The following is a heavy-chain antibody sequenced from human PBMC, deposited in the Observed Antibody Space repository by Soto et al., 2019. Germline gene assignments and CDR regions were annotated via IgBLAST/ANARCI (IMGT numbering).Heavy chain of an antibody. CDR1: GFTFSSYG. J-gene: IGHJ4*02. CDR3: AKTTVTISYYFDY. V-gene: IGHV3-30*18. Sequence: GGSLRLSCAASGFTFSSYGMHWVRQAPGKGLEWVAVISYDGSNKYYADSVKGRFTISRDNSKNTLYLQMNSLRAEDTAVYYCAKTTVTISYYFDYWGQGTLVTVSS. CDR2: ISYDGSNK. D-gene: IGHD4-17*01.